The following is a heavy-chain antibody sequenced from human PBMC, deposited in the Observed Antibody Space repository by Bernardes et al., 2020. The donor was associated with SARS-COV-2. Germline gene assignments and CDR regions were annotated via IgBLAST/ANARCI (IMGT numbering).Heavy chain of an antibody. D-gene: IGHD6-19*01. J-gene: IGHJ4*02. CDR2: LDYDGGRA. V-gene: IGHV3-74*01. CDR1: GFAFSNFW. CDR3: ARGHGSGWRGDY. Sequence: GGSLRLSCAASGFAFSNFWIHWVRQVPGKGLVWVSRLDYDGGRASYADSVKGRFTISRDNAKNTLYLQLNSLRAEDTAVYYCARGHGSGWRGDYWGQGTLVTVSS.